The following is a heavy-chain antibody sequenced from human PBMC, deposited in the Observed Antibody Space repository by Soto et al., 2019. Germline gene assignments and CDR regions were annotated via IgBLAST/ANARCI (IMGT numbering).Heavy chain of an antibody. D-gene: IGHD3-10*01. Sequence: QVQLVQSGAEVKKPGSSVKVSCKASGGTFSSYAISWVRQAPGQGLEWMGGIIPIFGTANYAQKFQGRVTITADESTSTAYMELSSLRSEETAVYYCARGYYGSGPANDAQYYYYGMDVWGQGTTVTVSS. J-gene: IGHJ6*02. CDR2: IIPIFGTA. CDR3: ARGYYGSGPANDAQYYYYGMDV. CDR1: GGTFSSYA. V-gene: IGHV1-69*01.